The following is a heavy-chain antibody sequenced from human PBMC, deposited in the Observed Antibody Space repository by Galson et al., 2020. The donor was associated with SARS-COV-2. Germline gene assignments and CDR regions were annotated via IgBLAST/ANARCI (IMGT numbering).Heavy chain of an antibody. J-gene: IGHJ3*02. Sequence: GESLKISCAASGFTFSSNGMHWVRQAPGKGLEWVAVIWYDGSNKYYADSVKGRFTISRDNSKNTLYLQMNSLRAEDTAVYYCATQITMVDAFDIWGQGTMVTVSS. D-gene: IGHD3-10*01. CDR2: IWYDGSNK. CDR3: ATQITMVDAFDI. CDR1: GFTFSSNG. V-gene: IGHV3-33*01.